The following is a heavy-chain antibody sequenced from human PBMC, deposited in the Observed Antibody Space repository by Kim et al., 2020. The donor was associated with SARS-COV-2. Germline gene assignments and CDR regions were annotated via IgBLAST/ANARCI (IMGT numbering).Heavy chain of an antibody. Sequence: SGPTLVNPTQTLTLTCTFSGFSLRSSGEGVGWVRQPPGKALEWLALIYWDDDKRYSPFLKTRLTITKDTSKDLVVLKLDNVDPLDTATYFCAHHRVGGSLDYWGLGTLVTVSS. J-gene: IGHJ4*02. V-gene: IGHV2-5*02. CDR1: GFSLRSSGEG. CDR3: AHHRVGGSLDY. CDR2: IYWDDDK. D-gene: IGHD1-26*01.